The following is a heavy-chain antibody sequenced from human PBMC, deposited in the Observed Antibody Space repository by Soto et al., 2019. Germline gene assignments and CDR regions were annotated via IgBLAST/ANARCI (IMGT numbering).Heavy chain of an antibody. Sequence: GASVKVSCKASGYTFTSYAMHWVRQAPGQRLEWMGWINAGNGNTKYSQKFQGRVTITRDTSASTAYMELSSLRSEDTAVYYCAREESSIAAHEYWGQGTLVTVSS. CDR1: GYTFTSYA. CDR2: INAGNGNT. J-gene: IGHJ4*02. D-gene: IGHD6-6*01. CDR3: AREESSIAAHEY. V-gene: IGHV1-3*01.